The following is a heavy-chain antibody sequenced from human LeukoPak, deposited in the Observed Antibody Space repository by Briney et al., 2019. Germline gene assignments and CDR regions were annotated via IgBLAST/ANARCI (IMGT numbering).Heavy chain of an antibody. CDR3: ARGTIAAAGTGMFWFDP. Sequence: PSETLSLTCAVYGGSFSGYYWSWIRQPPGKGLEWIGEINHSGSTNYNPSLKSRVTISVDTSKNQFSLKLSSVTAADTAVYYCARGTIAAAGTGMFWFDPWGQGTLVTVSS. D-gene: IGHD6-13*01. CDR2: INHSGST. CDR1: GGSFSGYY. V-gene: IGHV4-34*01. J-gene: IGHJ5*02.